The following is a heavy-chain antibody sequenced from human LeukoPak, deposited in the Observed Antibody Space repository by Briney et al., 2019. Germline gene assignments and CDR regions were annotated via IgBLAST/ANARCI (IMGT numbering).Heavy chain of an antibody. Sequence: PSETLSLTCTVSGGSINSGRYYWSWIRQPAGKGPEWIGHICTSGRTSYNPSLKSRVTISVDTSKNQFSLKMSSVSAADTAVYYCARGLHGYTYGYVPWELYYYMDVWGKGTTVTISS. CDR1: GGSINSGRYY. J-gene: IGHJ6*03. CDR2: ICTSGRT. V-gene: IGHV4-61*09. CDR3: ARGLHGYTYGYVPWELYYYMDV. D-gene: IGHD5-18*01.